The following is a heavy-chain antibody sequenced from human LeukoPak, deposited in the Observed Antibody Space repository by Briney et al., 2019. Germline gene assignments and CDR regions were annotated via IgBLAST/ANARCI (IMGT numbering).Heavy chain of an antibody. V-gene: IGHV3-30*04. CDR3: ARDPNYSDSSGSEPFDY. D-gene: IGHD3-22*01. Sequence: QPGRSLRLSCAASGFTFSSYAMHWVRQAPGKGLEWVAGISYDGSNKYYADSVKGRSTISRDNSKNTLHLQMNSLRAEDTAVYYCARDPNYSDSSGSEPFDYWGQGTLVTVSS. CDR1: GFTFSSYA. CDR2: ISYDGSNK. J-gene: IGHJ4*02.